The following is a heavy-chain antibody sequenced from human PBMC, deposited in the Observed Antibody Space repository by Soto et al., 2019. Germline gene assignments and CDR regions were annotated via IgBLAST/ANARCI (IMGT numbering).Heavy chain of an antibody. CDR3: ARGPNSAC. Sequence: EERLVQSGGGLVKPGWSLRLSCAASGFSVGGNYMSWVRQAPGKGLELVSLIYSVGNTFYAASMKGRCTLSRANANTMMYLQTDSLGADDTAVDYCARGPNSACWGPRPLVIASS. J-gene: IGHJ4*02. V-gene: IGHV3-53*01. CDR1: GFSVGGNY. D-gene: IGHD2-21*01. CDR2: IYSVGNT.